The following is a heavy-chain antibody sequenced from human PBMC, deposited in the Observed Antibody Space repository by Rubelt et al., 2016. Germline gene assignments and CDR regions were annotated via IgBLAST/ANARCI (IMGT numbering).Heavy chain of an antibody. Sequence: GESGGGLVQPGGSLRLSCAASGFTFSSYAMHWVRQAPGKGLEWVAVISYDGSNKYYADSVKGRFTISRDNSKNTLYLQMNSLRAEDTAVYYCARAVEIESGYDGVYYFDYWGQGTLVTVSS. CDR1: GFTFSSYA. D-gene: IGHD5-12*01. V-gene: IGHV3-30*14. CDR2: ISYDGSNK. J-gene: IGHJ4*02. CDR3: ARAVEIESGYDGVYYFDY.